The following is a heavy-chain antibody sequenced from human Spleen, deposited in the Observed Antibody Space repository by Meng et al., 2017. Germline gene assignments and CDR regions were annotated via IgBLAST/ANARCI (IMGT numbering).Heavy chain of an antibody. CDR3: ARGPTTMAHDFDY. Sequence: QVRLQKGGAGLLKPSEALSLTCAVYGGSFSGYYWSWIRQPPGKGLEWIGEINHSGSTNYNPSLESRATISVDTSQNNLSLKLSSVTAADSAVYYCARGPTTMAHDFDYWGQGTLVTVSS. D-gene: IGHD4-11*01. CDR2: INHSGST. J-gene: IGHJ4*02. V-gene: IGHV4-34*01. CDR1: GGSFSGYY.